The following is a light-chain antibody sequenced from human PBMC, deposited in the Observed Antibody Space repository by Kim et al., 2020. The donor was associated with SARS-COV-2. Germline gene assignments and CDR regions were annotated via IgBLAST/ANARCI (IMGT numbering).Light chain of an antibody. CDR3: NSRDSSGNHYV. V-gene: IGLV3-19*01. CDR1: SLRSYY. J-gene: IGLJ1*01. Sequence: ALGQPVRIQGQGDSLRSYYASWDQQKPGQAPVLVIYGKNNRPSGIPDRFSGYSSGNTASLTITGAQAEDEADYYCNSRDSSGNHYVFGTGTKVTVL. CDR2: GKN.